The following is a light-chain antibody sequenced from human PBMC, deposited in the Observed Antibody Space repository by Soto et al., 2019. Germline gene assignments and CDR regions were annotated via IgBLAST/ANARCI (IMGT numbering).Light chain of an antibody. Sequence: EMVLTQSPGTLSLSPGDRATLSCRASQSVRSNYLAWYQQKPGQAPRLLIYGASIRATGIPDRFSGTGSGTDFTLTISRLEPEDFAVYYCQQYGSSPLTFGGGTKVDIK. CDR2: GAS. V-gene: IGKV3-20*01. CDR3: QQYGSSPLT. CDR1: QSVRSNY. J-gene: IGKJ4*01.